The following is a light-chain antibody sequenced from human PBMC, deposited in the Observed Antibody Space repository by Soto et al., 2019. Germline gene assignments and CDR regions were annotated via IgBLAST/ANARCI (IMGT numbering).Light chain of an antibody. J-gene: IGLJ1*01. CDR3: AAWEDRLNGRV. CDR1: STDFVTYN. CDR2: GTS. V-gene: IGLV1-44*01. Sequence: QSALTQPPSVSGSPGQSVTISCTGTSTDFVTYNRVSWYQQFPETAPKLLIYGTSQRPSGIPDRFSASKSGTSASLVISGLQSEDEADYYCAAWEDRLNGRVFGTGTKVTVL.